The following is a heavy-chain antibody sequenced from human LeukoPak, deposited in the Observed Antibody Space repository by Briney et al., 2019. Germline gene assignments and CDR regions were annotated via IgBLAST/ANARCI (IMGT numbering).Heavy chain of an antibody. Sequence: GGSLRLPCAASGFAFSTYAMHLVRQAPGKGLEYVAGISSDGIGTYYVNSVKGRFIISRENSNKTLYLQMGSLRADDMAVYYCARGVVAAHYFDYWGQGALVTVSS. CDR1: GFAFSTYA. J-gene: IGHJ4*02. V-gene: IGHV3-64*01. D-gene: IGHD6-6*01. CDR3: ARGVVAAHYFDY. CDR2: ISSDGIGT.